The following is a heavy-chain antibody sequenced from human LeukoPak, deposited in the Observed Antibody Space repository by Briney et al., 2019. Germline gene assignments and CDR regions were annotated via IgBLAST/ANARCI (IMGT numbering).Heavy chain of an antibody. CDR3: AREGITTNHFFDY. CDR2: INPNSGGT. J-gene: IGHJ4*02. Sequence: GASVKVSCKASGYTFTGYYMHWVRHAPGQGLEWMGWINPNSGGTNYARKFQGRVTMTRDTSISTAYMELSRLRSDDTAVYYCAREGITTNHFFDYWGQGTLVTVSS. D-gene: IGHD3-22*01. CDR1: GYTFTGYY. V-gene: IGHV1-2*02.